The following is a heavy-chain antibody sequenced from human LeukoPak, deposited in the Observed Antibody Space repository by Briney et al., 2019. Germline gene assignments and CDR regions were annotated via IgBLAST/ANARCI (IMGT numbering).Heavy chain of an antibody. Sequence: PSETLSLTCTVSGYSISSGYYWGWIRQPPGKGLEWIGSIYHSGSTNYNPSLKSRVTISVDTSKNQFSLKLSSVTAADAAVYYCARGHSEGDYWGQGTLVTVSS. CDR1: GYSISSGYY. CDR3: ARGHSEGDY. D-gene: IGHD5-18*01. V-gene: IGHV4-38-2*02. CDR2: IYHSGST. J-gene: IGHJ4*02.